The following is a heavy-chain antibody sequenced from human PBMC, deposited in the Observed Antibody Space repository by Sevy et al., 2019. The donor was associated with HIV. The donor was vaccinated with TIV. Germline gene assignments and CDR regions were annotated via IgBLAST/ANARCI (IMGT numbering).Heavy chain of an antibody. Sequence: SETLSLTCTVSGGSISSYYWSWIRQPPGKGLEWIGYINYSGSTNYNPSLKSRVTISVDTSKNQFSLKLSYVTAADTAVYYCARGRSREGYCSGGSCYQRAWFDPWGQGTLVTVSS. D-gene: IGHD2-15*01. V-gene: IGHV4-59*01. CDR3: ARGRSREGYCSGGSCYQRAWFDP. CDR1: GGSISSYY. CDR2: INYSGST. J-gene: IGHJ5*02.